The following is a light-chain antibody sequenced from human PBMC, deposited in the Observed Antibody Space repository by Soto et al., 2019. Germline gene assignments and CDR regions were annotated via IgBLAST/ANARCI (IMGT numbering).Light chain of an antibody. CDR3: QRYNTYSWT. CDR1: QNIRNG. V-gene: IGKV1-5*03. J-gene: IGKJ1*01. Sequence: DIQMTQSPSTLSASVGDRVTITCRASQNIRNGMDWFQQRPGKAPKLLIYEASTLESGVPTRFSGSGFGTEFTLTISSLQPDDLATYYCQRYNTYSWTFGQGTKVEI. CDR2: EAS.